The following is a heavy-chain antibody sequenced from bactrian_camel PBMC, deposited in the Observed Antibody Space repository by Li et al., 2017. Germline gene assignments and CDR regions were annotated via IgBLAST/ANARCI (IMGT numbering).Heavy chain of an antibody. CDR1: GLTFDDYA. CDR2: ISWGGHST. Sequence: HVQLVESGGGLVQAGGSLRLSCTASGLTFDDYAMGWFRQAPGKDREGVSRISWGGHSTYYADSVKGRFTVSRDNAKNTLYLQMNSQKPEDAAIYYCAAGFSEGCYASWCQQTWGFGYWGQGTQVTVS. J-gene: IGHJ6*01. CDR3: AAGFSEGCYASWCQQTWGFGY. D-gene: IGHD3*01. V-gene: IGHV3S60*01.